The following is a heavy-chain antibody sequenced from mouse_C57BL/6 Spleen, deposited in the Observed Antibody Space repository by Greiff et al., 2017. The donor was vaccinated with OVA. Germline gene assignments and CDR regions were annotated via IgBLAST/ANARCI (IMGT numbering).Heavy chain of an antibody. CDR3: ARPYYGSSPMDY. CDR2: IYPGDGDT. CDR1: GYAFSSYW. J-gene: IGHJ4*01. V-gene: IGHV1-80*01. Sequence: VQRVESGAELVKPGASVKISCKASGYAFSSYWMNWVKQRPGKGLEWIGQIYPGDGDTNYKGKFKGKATLTADKSSSTAYMQLSSLTSEDSAVYFCARPYYGSSPMDYWGQGTSVTVSS. D-gene: IGHD1-1*01.